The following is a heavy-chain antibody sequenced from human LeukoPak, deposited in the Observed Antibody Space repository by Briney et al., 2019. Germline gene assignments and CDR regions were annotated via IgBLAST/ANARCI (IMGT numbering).Heavy chain of an antibody. D-gene: IGHD6-6*01. Sequence: GESLKISCKGSGYSLTSYWIGWVRQMPGKGLEWMGIIYPGDSDTRYSPSFQGQVTISADKSISTAYLQWSSLRSEDTAVYYCAITGIAALVIYFDYWGQGTLVTVSS. CDR3: AITGIAALVIYFDY. CDR2: IYPGDSDT. V-gene: IGHV5-51*01. J-gene: IGHJ4*02. CDR1: GYSLTSYW.